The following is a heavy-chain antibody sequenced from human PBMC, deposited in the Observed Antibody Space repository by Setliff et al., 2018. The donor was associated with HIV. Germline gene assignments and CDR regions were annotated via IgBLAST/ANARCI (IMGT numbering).Heavy chain of an antibody. V-gene: IGHV3-23*01. CDR1: GFTFSNYA. CDR2: ISGDGGRT. CDR3: ARFPVFKWFGERQGWFDF. Sequence: GESLRLSCVASGFTFSNYAMSWVRQAPGKGLEWVSGISGDGGRTYYAGPVEGRLSTFRDNSKNTMYLEMNRLRVEDTAVYYCARFPVFKWFGERQGWFDFWGQGTLVTVSS. D-gene: IGHD3-10*01. J-gene: IGHJ5*01.